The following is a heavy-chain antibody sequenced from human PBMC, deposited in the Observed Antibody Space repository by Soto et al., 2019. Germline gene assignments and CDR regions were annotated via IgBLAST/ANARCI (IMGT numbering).Heavy chain of an antibody. D-gene: IGHD2-15*01. J-gene: IGHJ4*02. V-gene: IGHV1-2*02. CDR3: ARDPAPTDCSGGSCYSRGFDY. CDR2: INPNSGDT. Sequence: GASVKVSCKASGYTFTGYYMHWVRQAPGQGLEWMGWINPNSGDTNYAQKFQGRVTMTRDTSISTAYMELSRLRSDDTAVYYCARDPAPTDCSGGSCYSRGFDYWGQGTLVTVSS. CDR1: GYTFTGYY.